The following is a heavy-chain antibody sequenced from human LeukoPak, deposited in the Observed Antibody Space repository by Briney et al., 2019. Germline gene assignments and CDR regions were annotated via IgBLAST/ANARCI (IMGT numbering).Heavy chain of an antibody. CDR3: ARDNRMTAVSAFDY. D-gene: IGHD6-19*01. CDR2: THYNGNS. V-gene: IGHV4-59*11. J-gene: IGHJ4*02. Sequence: SETLSLTCTVSGGSISSHYWGWIRQSPGKGLEWIGYTHYNGNSNYNPFLKSRLTMSLDTSKNQFSLKLSSVTAADTAVYYCARDNRMTAVSAFDYWGQGALVTVSS. CDR1: GGSISSHY.